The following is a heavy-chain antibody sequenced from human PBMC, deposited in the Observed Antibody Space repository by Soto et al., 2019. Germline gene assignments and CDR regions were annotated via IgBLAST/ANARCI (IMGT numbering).Heavy chain of an antibody. Sequence: VQLVESGADVVQPGKSLTLSCGASGFTFSGYGMHWGRQAPGNGLEWVSFVSYDGHNKYYGDSVRGRFTIARDNSKRTLFLHMNSLRKEDTAVYYCTFSDSSEVDHWGQGALVTVSA. J-gene: IGHJ4*02. V-gene: IGHV3-30*03. CDR2: VSYDGHNK. CDR3: TFSDSSEVDH. CDR1: GFTFSGYG. D-gene: IGHD6-6*01.